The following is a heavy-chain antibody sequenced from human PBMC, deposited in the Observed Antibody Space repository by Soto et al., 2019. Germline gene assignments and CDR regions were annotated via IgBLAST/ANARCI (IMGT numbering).Heavy chain of an antibody. V-gene: IGHV3-23*01. CDR2: ISGSGGST. J-gene: IGHJ4*02. Sequence: GGSLRLSCAASGFTFSSYAMSWVRQAPGKGLEWVSAISGSGGSTYYADSVKGRFTISRDNSKNTLYLQMNSLRAEDTAVYYCAKVPRISTIFGVAKKRGASYYFDYWGQGTLVTVSS. CDR3: AKVPRISTIFGVAKKRGASYYFDY. D-gene: IGHD3-3*01. CDR1: GFTFSSYA.